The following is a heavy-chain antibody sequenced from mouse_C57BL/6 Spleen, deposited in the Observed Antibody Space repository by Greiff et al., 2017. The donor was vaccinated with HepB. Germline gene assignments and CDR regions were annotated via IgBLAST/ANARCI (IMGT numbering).Heavy chain of an antibody. V-gene: IGHV1-50*01. Sequence: QVQLQQPGAELVKPGASVKLSCKASGYTFTSYWMQWVKQRPGQGLEWIGEIDPSDSYTNYNQKFKGKATLTVDTSSSTAYMQLSSLTSEDSAVYYCARGGQAWGYFDYWGQGTTLTVSS. CDR2: IDPSDSYT. CDR1: GYTFTSYW. D-gene: IGHD3-2*02. CDR3: ARGGQAWGYFDY. J-gene: IGHJ2*01.